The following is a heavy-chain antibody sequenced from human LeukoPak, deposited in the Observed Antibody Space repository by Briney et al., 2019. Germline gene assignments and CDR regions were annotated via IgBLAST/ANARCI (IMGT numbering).Heavy chain of an antibody. CDR3: ARDGRGYSGYDPRFGPYYFDY. V-gene: IGHV3-30-3*01. CDR2: ISYDGNNK. Sequence: GRSLRLSCAASGFTFSSYAIHWVRQAPGKGLEWVAIISYDGNNKYYADSVKGRFTISRDNSKNTLYLQMNSLRAEDTAVYYCARDGRGYSGYDPRFGPYYFDYWGQGTLVTVSS. D-gene: IGHD5-12*01. CDR1: GFTFSSYA. J-gene: IGHJ4*02.